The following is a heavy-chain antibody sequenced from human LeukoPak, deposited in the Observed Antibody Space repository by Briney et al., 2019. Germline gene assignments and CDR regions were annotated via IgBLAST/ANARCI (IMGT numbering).Heavy chain of an antibody. D-gene: IGHD1-26*01. J-gene: IGHJ4*02. CDR3: AWNASDSGTSYFDY. CDR2: IYYSGST. Sequence: SETLSLTCTVSGGSISCGTYYWRWVRQPPGKGLEWIGSIYYSGSTSYNPSLKSRVTISVDTSKNQFSLKLDSVTAADTAVYYCAWNASDSGTSYFDYWGQGTLVTVSS. CDR1: GGSISCGTYY. V-gene: IGHV4-39*01.